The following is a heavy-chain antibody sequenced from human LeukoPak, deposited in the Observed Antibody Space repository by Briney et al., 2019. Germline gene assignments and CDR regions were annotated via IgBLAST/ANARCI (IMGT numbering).Heavy chain of an antibody. J-gene: IGHJ4*02. CDR3: ARETAINDDPLGFFDY. D-gene: IGHD2-21*02. V-gene: IGHV4-30-4*01. Sequence: SETLSRTCTVSGGSISSGDYYWSWIRQPPGKGLEWIGYIYYSGSTYYNPSLKSRVTISVDTSKNQFSLKLSSVTAADTAVYYCARETAINDDPLGFFDYWGQGTLVTVSS. CDR1: GGSISSGDYY. CDR2: IYYSGST.